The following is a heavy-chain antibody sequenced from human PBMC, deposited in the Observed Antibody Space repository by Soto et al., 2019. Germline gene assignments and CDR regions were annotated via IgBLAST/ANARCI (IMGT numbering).Heavy chain of an antibody. J-gene: IGHJ6*02. CDR2: ISSSSSTI. CDR3: ARDGYDILTGYSPRWYYYGMDV. CDR1: GFTFSSYS. D-gene: IGHD3-9*01. V-gene: IGHV3-48*02. Sequence: GWSLRLSCAASGFTFSSYSMNWVRQAPGKGLEWVSYISSSSSTIYYADSVKGRFTISRDNAKNSLYLQMNSLRDEDTAVYYCARDGYDILTGYSPRWYYYGMDVWGQGTTVTVSS.